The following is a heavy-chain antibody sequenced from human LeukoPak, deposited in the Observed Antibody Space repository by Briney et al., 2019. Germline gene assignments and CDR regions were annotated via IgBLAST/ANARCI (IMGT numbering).Heavy chain of an antibody. D-gene: IGHD2-21*01. J-gene: IGHJ5*02. CDR2: INHSGST. Sequence: SETLSLTCAVYGGSFSGYYWSWIRQPPGKGLEWIGEINHSGSTYYNPSLKSRVTISVDTSNNQFSLKLSSVTAADTAVYYCGRRAYGIPFDPWGQGTLVTVSS. CDR1: GGSFSGYY. V-gene: IGHV4-34*01. CDR3: GRRAYGIPFDP.